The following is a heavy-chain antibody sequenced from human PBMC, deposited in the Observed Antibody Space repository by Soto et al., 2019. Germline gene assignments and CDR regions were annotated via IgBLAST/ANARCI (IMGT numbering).Heavy chain of an antibody. CDR3: ARDAYYDSSLNWFDP. CDR1: GYTFTMYY. CDR2: INPSGGST. D-gene: IGHD3-22*01. J-gene: IGHJ5*02. Sequence: ASVKVSGKASGYTFTMYYMHCVLQSALQGLEWMGIINPSGGSTSYAQKFQGRVTMTRDTSTSTVYMELSSLRSEDTAVYYCARDAYYDSSLNWFDPWGQGTLVTVSS. V-gene: IGHV1-46*01.